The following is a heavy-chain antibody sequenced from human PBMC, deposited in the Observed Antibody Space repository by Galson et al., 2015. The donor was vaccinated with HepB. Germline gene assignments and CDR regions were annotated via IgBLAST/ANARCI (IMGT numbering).Heavy chain of an antibody. Sequence: SLRLSCAASGFAFNGYAMNWVRQTPGKRLEWVSTISGGGRSTYYADSVKGRFTISRDNSKNMLYLQMNSLRAEDTAVYYCARAKTYYAPFDIWGQGTMVPVSS. J-gene: IGHJ3*02. CDR2: ISGGGRST. CDR3: ARAKTYYAPFDI. D-gene: IGHD2/OR15-2a*01. V-gene: IGHV3-23*01. CDR1: GFAFNGYA.